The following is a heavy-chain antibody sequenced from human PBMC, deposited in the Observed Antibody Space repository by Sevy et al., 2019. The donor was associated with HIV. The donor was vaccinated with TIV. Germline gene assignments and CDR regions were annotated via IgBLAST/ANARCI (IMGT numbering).Heavy chain of an antibody. V-gene: IGHV3-23*01. CDR1: GFTFNTHA. D-gene: IGHD2-15*01. J-gene: IGHJ4*02. Sequence: GGSLRLSCAASGFTFNTHAMNWVRQAPGKGLEWVSVISGTGSSTYYADSVKGRFTISRDNSKNTLYLQMNSLRAEDTAVYYCAKRWWDLLFDYWGQGTLVTVSS. CDR2: ISGTGSST. CDR3: AKRWWDLLFDY.